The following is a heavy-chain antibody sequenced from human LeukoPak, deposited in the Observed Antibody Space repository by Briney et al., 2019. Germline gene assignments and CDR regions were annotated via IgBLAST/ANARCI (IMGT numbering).Heavy chain of an antibody. D-gene: IGHD3-10*01. CDR3: ARADSGSYHNWFDP. CDR1: GYTFTNYF. CDR2: INPNSGGT. V-gene: IGHV1-2*06. J-gene: IGHJ5*02. Sequence: GASVKVSCKASGYTFTNYFMHWVRQAPGQGLEWMGRINPNSGGTNYAQKFQGRVTMTRDTSISTAYMELSRLRSDDTAVYYCARADSGSYHNWFDPWGQGTLVTVSS.